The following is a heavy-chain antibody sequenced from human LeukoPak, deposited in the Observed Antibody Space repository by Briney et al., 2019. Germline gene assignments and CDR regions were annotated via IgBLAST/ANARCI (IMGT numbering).Heavy chain of an antibody. V-gene: IGHV4-61*02. Sequence: SETLSLTCTVSGGSISSGSYYWSWIRQPAGKGLEWIGRIYTSGSTNYNPSLKSRVTISVDTSKNQFSLKLGSMTAADTAVYYCARGLYSNRATNWFDPWGQGTLVTVSS. CDR2: IYTSGST. J-gene: IGHJ5*02. CDR1: GGSISSGSYY. CDR3: ARGLYSNRATNWFDP. D-gene: IGHD4-11*01.